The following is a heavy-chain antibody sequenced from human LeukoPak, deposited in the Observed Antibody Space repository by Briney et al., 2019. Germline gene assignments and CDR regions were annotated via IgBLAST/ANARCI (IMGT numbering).Heavy chain of an antibody. D-gene: IGHD6-19*01. V-gene: IGHV1-8*01. CDR3: ARVRPRWRLIAVAVVLDY. CDR1: GYTFTSYD. Sequence: ASVKVSCKASGYTFTSYDINWVRQATGQGLEWMGWMNPNSGNTGYAQKFQGRVTMTRNTSISTAYMELSSLRSEGTAVYYCARVRPRWRLIAVAVVLDYWGQGTLVTVSS. J-gene: IGHJ4*02. CDR2: MNPNSGNT.